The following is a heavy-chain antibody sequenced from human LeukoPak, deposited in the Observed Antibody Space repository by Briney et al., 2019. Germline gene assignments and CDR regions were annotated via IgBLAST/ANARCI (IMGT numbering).Heavy chain of an antibody. CDR2: VDTDGSST. V-gene: IGHV3-74*03. D-gene: IGHD2-15*01. J-gene: IGHJ6*02. CDR1: GFTLSSYW. Sequence: PGGSLRLSCAASGFTLSSYWMHWIRQAPGKGLVWVSRVDTDGSSTTYADSVKGRFTISRDNAKNTLYLQMNSLRAEDTAVYYCARVGYCSGGSCYSPNHYYGMDVWGQGTTVTVSS. CDR3: ARVGYCSGGSCYSPNHYYGMDV.